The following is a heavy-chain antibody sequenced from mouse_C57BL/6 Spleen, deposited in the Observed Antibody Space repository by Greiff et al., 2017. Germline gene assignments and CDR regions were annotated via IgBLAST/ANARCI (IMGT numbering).Heavy chain of an antibody. Sequence: EVQLQQSGAELVRPGASVTLSCTASGFNIKDYYMHWVKQRPEQGLEWIGRIDPEDGDTEYAPKFQGKATMTADTSSNTAYLQLSSLTSEDTAVYYCTTDRVGYDGYYVDYWGQGTTLTVSS. CDR3: TTDRVGYDGYYVDY. D-gene: IGHD2-3*01. V-gene: IGHV14-1*01. CDR2: IDPEDGDT. J-gene: IGHJ2*01. CDR1: GFNIKDYY.